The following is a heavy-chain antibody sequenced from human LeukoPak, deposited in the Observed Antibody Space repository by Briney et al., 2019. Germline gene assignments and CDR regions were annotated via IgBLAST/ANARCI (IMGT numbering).Heavy chain of an antibody. V-gene: IGHV1-46*01. Sequence: ASVNVSYEASGYTFTNYYMHWVGQAPGQGREGMGVINPSGGSTSYAQKFQGRVTINRDTSTSTVYMELSSLRSEDTAVYYCARGGLVVVPAAMYYWFDPWGQGTLVTVSS. CDR1: GYTFTNYY. CDR3: ARGGLVVVPAAMYYWFDP. CDR2: INPSGGST. D-gene: IGHD2-2*01. J-gene: IGHJ5*02.